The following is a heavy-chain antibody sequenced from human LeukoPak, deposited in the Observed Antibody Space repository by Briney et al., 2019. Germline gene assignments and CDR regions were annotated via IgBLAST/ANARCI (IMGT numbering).Heavy chain of an antibody. J-gene: IGHJ4*02. V-gene: IGHV4-31*03. CDR3: ARTLPLSRGVIVDS. CDR2: IYYSGST. CDR1: NVSINSGGYY. D-gene: IGHD3-10*01. Sequence: PSETLSLTCSVSNVSINSGGYYWSWIRQDPVKGLEWIGNIYYSGSTNYNPSLKSRVTISVDTSANQFSLKLQSVTAADTAVYYCARTLPLSRGVIVDSWGQGALVTVSS.